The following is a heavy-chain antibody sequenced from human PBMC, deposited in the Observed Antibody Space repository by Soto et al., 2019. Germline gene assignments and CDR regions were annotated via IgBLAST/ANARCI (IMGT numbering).Heavy chain of an antibody. J-gene: IGHJ4*02. V-gene: IGHV3-53*04. Sequence: GGSLRLSCAASGLTVSSNYMTWVRQAPGKGLEWVSITFSEGDTYNADSVEGGFTSSRHNSKNTQYLQMDNLSAEDTAVYYCARLGSSSWSKHLDYWGQGTLVTVSS. CDR3: ARLGSSSWSKHLDY. CDR2: TFSEGDT. CDR1: GLTVSSNY. D-gene: IGHD6-13*01.